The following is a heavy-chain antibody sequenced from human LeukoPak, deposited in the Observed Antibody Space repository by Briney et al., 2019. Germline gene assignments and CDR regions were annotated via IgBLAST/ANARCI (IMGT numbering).Heavy chain of an antibody. CDR1: GGSISSSSYY. J-gene: IGHJ4*02. CDR3: ARGSTYYDSSGQVPFDY. CDR2: IFYSGIT. Sequence: SETLSLTCTVSGGSISSSSYYWGWIRQPPGKGLEWIGRIFYSGITYYNPSFKSRVTMSVDTSKNQFSLKLSSVTAADTAVYYCARGSTYYDSSGQVPFDYWGQGTLVTVSS. D-gene: IGHD3-22*01. V-gene: IGHV4-39*01.